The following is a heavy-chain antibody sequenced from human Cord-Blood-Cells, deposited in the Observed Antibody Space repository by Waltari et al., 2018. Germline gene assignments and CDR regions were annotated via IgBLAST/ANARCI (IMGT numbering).Heavy chain of an antibody. CDR1: GDSVSSNSAA. V-gene: IGHV6-1*01. CDR3: ARDMSNTLYCSGGSCYSAMGY. CDR2: TYYRSNWNN. D-gene: IGHD2-15*01. J-gene: IGHJ4*02. Sequence: QVQLQQSGPGLVKPSQTLSLTCAISGDSVSSNSAAWNWIRQSPSRGLEWLGRTYYRSNWNNDYAVSVKSRITINPDTSKNQFSLQLNSVTPEDTAVYYCARDMSNTLYCSGGSCYSAMGYWGQGTLVTVSS.